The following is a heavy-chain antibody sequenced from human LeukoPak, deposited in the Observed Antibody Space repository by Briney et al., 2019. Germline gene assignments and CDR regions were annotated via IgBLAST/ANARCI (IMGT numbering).Heavy chain of an antibody. Sequence: SETLSLTCTVSGGSIISSSYYWGWIRQPPGKGLEWIGSIYYSGSTYYNPSLKSRVTISVDTSKNQFSLKLSSVTAADTAVYYCARLNLMASNWFDPWGQGTLVTVSS. V-gene: IGHV4-39*01. CDR2: IYYSGST. CDR3: ARLNLMASNWFDP. D-gene: IGHD5-24*01. CDR1: GGSIISSSYY. J-gene: IGHJ5*02.